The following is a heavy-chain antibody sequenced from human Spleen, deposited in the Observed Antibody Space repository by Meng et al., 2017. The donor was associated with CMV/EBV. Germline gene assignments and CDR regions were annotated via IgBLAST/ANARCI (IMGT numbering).Heavy chain of an antibody. CDR3: ARVYASSSSGGYSYFYGMDV. V-gene: IGHV4-59*01. D-gene: IGHD6-6*01. CDR2: MYYSGST. Sequence: SETLSLTCTVSGGSISSYYWSWIRQPPGKGLEWIGYMYYSGSTTYNSSLKSRVTISVDTSKNQFSLKLSSVTAADTAVYYCARVYASSSSGGYSYFYGMDVWGQGTTVTVSS. CDR1: GGSISSYY. J-gene: IGHJ6*02.